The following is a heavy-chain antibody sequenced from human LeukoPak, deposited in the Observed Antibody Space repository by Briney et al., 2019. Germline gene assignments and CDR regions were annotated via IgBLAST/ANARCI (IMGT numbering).Heavy chain of an antibody. CDR3: AKSIAARPSPPHY. V-gene: IGHV3-23*01. J-gene: IGHJ4*02. Sequence: PGGSLRLSCAASGFTFSSYSMNWVRQAPGKGLEWVSAISGSGGSTYYADSVKGRFTISRDNSKNTLYLQMNSLRAEDTAVYYCAKSIAARPSPPHYWGQGTLVTVSS. CDR1: GFTFSSYS. D-gene: IGHD6-6*01. CDR2: ISGSGGST.